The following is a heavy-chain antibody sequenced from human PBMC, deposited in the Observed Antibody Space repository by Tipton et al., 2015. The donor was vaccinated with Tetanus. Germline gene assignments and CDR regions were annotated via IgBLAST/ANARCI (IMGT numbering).Heavy chain of an antibody. V-gene: IGHV1-2*02. D-gene: IGHD3-22*01. CDR3: VRDRGDYIYYGMDV. CDR1: GYTFTGYY. Sequence: QVQLVQSGAELKKPGASVKVSCTASGYTFTGYYMYWVRQAPGQGLEWVGWIDPNSGDTIYAQNFQGRVTMTRDTSMSTVYMELSRLRTDDTAVYYCVRDRGDYIYYGMDVWGPGTTVTVSS. J-gene: IGHJ6*02. CDR2: IDPNSGDT.